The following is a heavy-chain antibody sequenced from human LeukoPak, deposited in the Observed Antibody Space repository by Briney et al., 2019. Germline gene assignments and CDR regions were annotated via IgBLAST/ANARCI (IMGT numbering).Heavy chain of an antibody. V-gene: IGHV3-74*01. CDR2: INSDGSST. J-gene: IGHJ4*02. Sequence: PGGSRRLSCAASGFTFSTYWMHWVRQAPGKGLVWVSRINSDGSSTSYADSVKGRFTISRDNAKNTLYLQMNSLRAEDTAVYYCARVLDGVGATRSFDYWGQGTLVTVSS. CDR3: ARVLDGVGATRSFDY. D-gene: IGHD1-26*01. CDR1: GFTFSTYW.